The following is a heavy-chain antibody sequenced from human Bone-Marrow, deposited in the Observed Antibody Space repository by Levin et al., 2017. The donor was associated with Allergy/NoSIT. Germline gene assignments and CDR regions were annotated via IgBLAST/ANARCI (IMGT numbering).Heavy chain of an antibody. J-gene: IGHJ4*02. D-gene: IGHD1-26*01. CDR3: ARDSDLRDGFDY. CDR1: GFSFRSYG. CDR2: IWYDGSNQ. V-gene: IGHV3-33*01. Sequence: GGSLRLSCAASGFSFRSYGMHWVRQAPGKGLEWVGVIWYDGSNQDYADSVKGRLTISRDNSKNMLYLQMNSLRAEDTAVYYCARDSDLRDGFDYWGQGTLVTVSS.